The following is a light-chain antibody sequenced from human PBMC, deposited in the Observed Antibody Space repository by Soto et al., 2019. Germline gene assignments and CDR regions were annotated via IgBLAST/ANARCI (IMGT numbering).Light chain of an antibody. J-gene: IGKJ5*01. CDR2: FAS. Sequence: PPSVSVAPGQTVRFTCGGKDIGSKSVHWYQQKPGKAPKPLISFASSLQSGVPSRFSGSGSGTYFTLTISSLQPEDSATYYCQKSYSTPITFGQGTRLEIK. CDR3: QKSYSTPIT. CDR1: DIGSKS. V-gene: IGKV1-39*01.